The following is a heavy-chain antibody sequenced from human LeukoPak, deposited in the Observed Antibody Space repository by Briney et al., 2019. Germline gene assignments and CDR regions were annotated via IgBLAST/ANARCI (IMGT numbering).Heavy chain of an antibody. CDR3: AKGMSSWSPFDC. Sequence: GGSLRLSCAASGFTFRSYALSWVRQAPGKGLEWVSGISGSGDSTYYADSVKGRFTISRDNSKNTLYLQMNTLRAEDTAVYYCAKGMSSWSPFDCWGQGTLVTVSS. V-gene: IGHV3-23*01. J-gene: IGHJ4*02. CDR2: ISGSGDST. D-gene: IGHD6-13*01. CDR1: GFTFRSYA.